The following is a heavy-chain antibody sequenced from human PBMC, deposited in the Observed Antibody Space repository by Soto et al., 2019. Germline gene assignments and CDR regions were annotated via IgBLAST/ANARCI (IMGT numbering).Heavy chain of an antibody. J-gene: IGHJ3*01. CDR2: IKGDGSEE. V-gene: IGHV3-7*01. Sequence: EVQLVESGGGLVQPGESLRLSCAASGFSFSSYWMSWVRQAPGKGLEWVANIKGDGSEENYVDSLKARFTISRDNGRNTLFMQMVSLRAEARAVYYCATISFSALNMRAFDLWGRGTIVTVSS. CDR1: GFSFSSYW. D-gene: IGHD2-21*01. CDR3: ATISFSALNMRAFDL.